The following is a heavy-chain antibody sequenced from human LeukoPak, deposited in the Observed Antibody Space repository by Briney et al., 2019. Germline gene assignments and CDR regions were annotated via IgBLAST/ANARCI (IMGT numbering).Heavy chain of an antibody. Sequence: SETLSLTCTVSGGSISGSTYYWGWLRQPPGEGLEWIGSIHYSGSTYYTPSLKGRVTISVDKSKNQFSLRLTSVTAADTAVYYCARQRGYCSRTSCPNGDYWGQGTLVTVSS. V-gene: IGHV4-39*01. CDR3: ARQRGYCSRTSCPNGDY. CDR2: IHYSGST. CDR1: GGSISGSTYY. D-gene: IGHD2-2*01. J-gene: IGHJ4*02.